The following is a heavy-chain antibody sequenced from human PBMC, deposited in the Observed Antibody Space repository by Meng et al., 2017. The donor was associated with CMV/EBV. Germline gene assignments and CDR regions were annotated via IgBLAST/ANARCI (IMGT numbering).Heavy chain of an antibody. V-gene: IGHV3-21*01. J-gene: IGHJ4*02. CDR2: ISSSSSYI. Sequence: AASGFTFSSYSMNWVRQAPGKGLEWVSSISSSSSYIYYADSVKGRFTISRDNAKNSLYLQMNSLRAEDTAVYYCASGLTLRILQLDYWGQGTLVTVSS. CDR1: GFTFSSYS. CDR3: ASGLTLRILQLDY.